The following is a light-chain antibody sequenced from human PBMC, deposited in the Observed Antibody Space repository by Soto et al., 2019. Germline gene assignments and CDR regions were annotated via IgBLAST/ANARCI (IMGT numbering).Light chain of an antibody. V-gene: IGKV3-11*01. J-gene: IGKJ5*01. Sequence: EVVLTQSPATLSLSPGERATLSCRASQSISTYLAWYQQKPGQAPRLLIYDASNRATDIAARFSGSGSGTDFSLIISSLEPEDAAVYYCQQRSNWVTFGQGTRLESK. CDR3: QQRSNWVT. CDR1: QSISTY. CDR2: DAS.